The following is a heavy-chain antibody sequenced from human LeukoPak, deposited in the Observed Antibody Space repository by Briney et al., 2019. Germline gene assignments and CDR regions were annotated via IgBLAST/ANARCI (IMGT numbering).Heavy chain of an antibody. CDR3: ASWGVVVIP. J-gene: IGHJ5*02. V-gene: IGHV3-48*01. D-gene: IGHD3-22*01. CDR2: ISSSSSTI. CDR1: GFTFSSYS. Sequence: GGFLRLSCAASGFTFSSYSMNWVRQAPGKGLEWVSYISSSSSTIYYADSVKGRFTISRDNAKNSLYLQMNSLRAEDTAVYYCASWGVVVIPWGQGTLVTVSS.